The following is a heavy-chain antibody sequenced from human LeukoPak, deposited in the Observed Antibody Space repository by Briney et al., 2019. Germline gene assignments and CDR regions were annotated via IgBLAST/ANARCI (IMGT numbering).Heavy chain of an antibody. CDR3: ARVIVATIWRQNWFDP. D-gene: IGHD5-12*01. CDR2: INHSGST. Sequence: SETLSLTCAVYGGSFSGYYWSWIRQPPGKGLEWIGEINHSGSTNYNPSLKSRVTISVDTSKNQFSLKLSSVTAADTAVYYCARVIVATIWRQNWFDPWGQGTLVTVSS. J-gene: IGHJ5*02. CDR1: GGSFSGYY. V-gene: IGHV4-34*01.